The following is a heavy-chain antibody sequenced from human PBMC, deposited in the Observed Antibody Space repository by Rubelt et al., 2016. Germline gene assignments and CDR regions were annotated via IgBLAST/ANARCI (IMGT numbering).Heavy chain of an antibody. CDR3: ARGPSRYTTY. J-gene: IGHJ4*02. CDR1: GGSFSGYY. D-gene: IGHD5-24*01. CDR2: INHSGDT. Sequence: QVQLQQWGAGLLKPSETLSLTCAVYGGSFSGYYWSWIRQPPGKGLEWIGEINHSGDTNYNPSLKSRVTISVDTSKNQFSLKLNSVTAADAAVYFCARGPSRYTTYWGQGTLVTVSS. V-gene: IGHV4-34*01.